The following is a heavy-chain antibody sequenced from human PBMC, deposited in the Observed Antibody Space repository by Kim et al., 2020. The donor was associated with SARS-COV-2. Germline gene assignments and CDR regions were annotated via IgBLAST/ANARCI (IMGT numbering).Heavy chain of an antibody. CDR2: IYYSGST. CDR1: GGSISSSSYY. CDR3: ARHPRSMVRGVKDDWF. J-gene: IGHJ5*01. D-gene: IGHD3-10*01. V-gene: IGHV4-39*01. Sequence: SETLSLTCTVSGGSISSSSYYWGWIRQPPGKGLEWIGSIYYSGSTYYNPSLKSRVTISVDTSKNQFSLKLSSVTAADTAVYYCARHPRSMVRGVKDDWF.